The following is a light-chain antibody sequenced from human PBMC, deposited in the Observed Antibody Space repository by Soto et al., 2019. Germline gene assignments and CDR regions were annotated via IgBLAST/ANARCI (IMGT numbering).Light chain of an antibody. V-gene: IGKV3D-15*01. J-gene: IGKJ5*01. CDR3: KQYNNWPIT. Sequence: EIVMTQSPSTLSVSPGERATLSCRASQSVSRNLAWYQQKPGQAPRLLIYDASTRATGTPARFSGSGSGIKFTLSISSLQSEDFAVYYCKQYNNWPITFGQGTRLEI. CDR2: DAS. CDR1: QSVSRN.